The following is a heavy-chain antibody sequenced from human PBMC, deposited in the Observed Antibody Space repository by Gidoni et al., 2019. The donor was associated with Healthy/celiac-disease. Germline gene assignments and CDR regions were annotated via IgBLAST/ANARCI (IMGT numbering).Heavy chain of an antibody. CDR2: ISSSSSTI. V-gene: IGHV3-48*02. CDR1: GFTFSSYS. J-gene: IGHJ3*02. CDR3: ARGTSGWYLNAFDI. D-gene: IGHD6-19*01. Sequence: EVQLVESGGGLVQPGGSLRLSCAASGFTFSSYSMTWVRQAPGKGLGWVSYISSSSSTIYYADSVKGRFTISRDNAKNSLYLQMNSLRDEDTAVYYCARGTSGWYLNAFDIWGQGTMVTVSS.